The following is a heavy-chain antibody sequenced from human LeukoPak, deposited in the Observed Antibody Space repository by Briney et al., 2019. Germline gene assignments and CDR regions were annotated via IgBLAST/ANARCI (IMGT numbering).Heavy chain of an antibody. Sequence: GGSLRLSCAASGFTVSSNYMGWVRQAPGKGLELVSVIYSGGSTYYADSVKGRFTISRDNAKSTLYLQMNSLRAEGTAVYYCAREGLLTDNWFDPWGQGTLVTVSS. V-gene: IGHV3-53*01. CDR2: IYSGGST. D-gene: IGHD7-27*01. J-gene: IGHJ5*02. CDR1: GFTVSSNY. CDR3: AREGLLTDNWFDP.